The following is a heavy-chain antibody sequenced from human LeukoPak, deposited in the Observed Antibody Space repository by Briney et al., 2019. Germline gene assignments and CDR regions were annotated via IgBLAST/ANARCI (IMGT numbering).Heavy chain of an antibody. J-gene: IGHJ4*02. Sequence: GGSLRLFCGASGFTFSSYAMRWVREAPGRGLEGGLAISGSGGSTYYADSVKGRFTISRDNSKNTLYLQMNSLRAEDTAVYYCAKDRWELPDWGQGTLVTVSS. V-gene: IGHV3-23*01. D-gene: IGHD1-26*01. CDR1: GFTFSSYA. CDR3: AKDRWELPD. CDR2: ISGSGGST.